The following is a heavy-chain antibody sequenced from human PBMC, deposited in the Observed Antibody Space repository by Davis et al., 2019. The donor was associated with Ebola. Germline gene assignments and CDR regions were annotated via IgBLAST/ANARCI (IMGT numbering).Heavy chain of an antibody. J-gene: IGHJ4*02. V-gene: IGHV1-18*01. CDR2: ISAYNGQI. CDR3: VKDSSSWSYYDRAGYPFDH. Sequence: AASVKVSCKTSGYTFTSYGISWLRQAPGQGLEWMGWISAYNGQIKYAQKFQGRVTMTTDTSTSPGYMELSSLKSDDTAMYYCVKDSSSWSYYDRAGYPFDHWGQGTLVTVSS. CDR1: GYTFTSYG. D-gene: IGHD6-13*01.